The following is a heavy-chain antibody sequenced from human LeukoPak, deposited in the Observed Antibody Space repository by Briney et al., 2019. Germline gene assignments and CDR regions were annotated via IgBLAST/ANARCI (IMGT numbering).Heavy chain of an antibody. CDR3: APGRLGELSLLDY. V-gene: IGHV3-23*01. J-gene: IGHJ4*02. D-gene: IGHD3-16*02. Sequence: GGSLRLSCAASGFTFSNYVMSWVRQAPGKGLEWVSAISGSDGSTWYADSVKGRFTVSRDNSKNTLYLQMNSLRAEDTAVYYCAPGRLGELSLLDYWGQGTLVTVSS. CDR2: ISGSDGST. CDR1: GFTFSNYV.